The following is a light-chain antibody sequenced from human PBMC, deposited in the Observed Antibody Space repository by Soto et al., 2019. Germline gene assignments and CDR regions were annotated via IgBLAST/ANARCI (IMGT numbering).Light chain of an antibody. CDR2: EVS. CDR3: SSYSSSSTRV. J-gene: IGLJ1*01. V-gene: IGLV2-14*01. CDR1: SSDVGGYKY. Sequence: QSALTQPASVSGSPGQSITISCTGTSSDVGGYKYVSWYQQHPGKAPKLMIYEVSNRPSGVSNRFSGSKSGNTASLTISGLQAADEADYYGSSYSSSSTRVFGTGTKLTVL.